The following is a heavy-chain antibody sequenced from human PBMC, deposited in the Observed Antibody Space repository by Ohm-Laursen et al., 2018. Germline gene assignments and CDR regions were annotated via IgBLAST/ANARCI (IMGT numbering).Heavy chain of an antibody. V-gene: IGHV1-8*01. D-gene: IGHD3-3*01. CDR1: GYTFTSYD. CDR3: ARGGGAVRFLEWLNY. CDR2: MNPNSGNT. Sequence: ASVKVSCKASGYTFTSYDINWVRQAPGQGLEWMGWMNPNSGNTGYAQKFQDRVTMTRNTSINTAYMELSSLRSEDTAVYYCARGGGAVRFLEWLNYWGQGTLVTVSS. J-gene: IGHJ4*02.